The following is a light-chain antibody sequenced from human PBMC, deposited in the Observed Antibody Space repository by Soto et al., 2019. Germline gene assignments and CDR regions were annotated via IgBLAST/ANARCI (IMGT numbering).Light chain of an antibody. CDR2: DAS. CDR3: QQYNTWPPVT. V-gene: IGKV1-9*01. J-gene: IGKJ4*01. CDR1: QGISSY. Sequence: IQLTQSPSSLSASVGDRVTITCRASQGISSYLGWYQQKPGKAPNLLIYDASTLHSGVPSRFSGGGSGTDFTLTISSLQSEDFAVYYCQQYNTWPPVTFGGGTKVEIK.